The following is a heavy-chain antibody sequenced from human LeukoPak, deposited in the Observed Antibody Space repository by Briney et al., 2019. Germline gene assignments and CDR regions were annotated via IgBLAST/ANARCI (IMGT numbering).Heavy chain of an antibody. D-gene: IGHD4-11*01. CDR2: IYYSGST. CDR3: ARAPKGMTTVRYYYYYYMDV. J-gene: IGHJ6*03. V-gene: IGHV4-31*03. CDR1: SGSITSGGYY. Sequence: SQTLSLTCTVSSGSITSGGYYWNWIRQHPGKGLEWIGYIYYSGSTFYNPSLKSRVTMSVDTSKNQFSLKLSSVTAADTAVYYCARAPKGMTTVRYYYYYYMDVWGKGTTVTVSS.